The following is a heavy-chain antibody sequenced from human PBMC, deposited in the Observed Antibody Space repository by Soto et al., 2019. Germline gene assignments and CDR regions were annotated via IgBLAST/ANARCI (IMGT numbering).Heavy chain of an antibody. CDR1: GFAISRGYY. J-gene: IGHJ4*02. Sequence: SETLSLTCSVSGFAISRGYYWSWVRQPPGKGLEWIGSIYPSVSSYHNPSLETRVRLSIDTSKNQFTLNLTSVTAADTALYYCAREKVGTTFFDNWGQGIQVTVS. V-gene: IGHV4-38-2*02. D-gene: IGHD1-1*01. CDR2: IYPSVSS. CDR3: AREKVGTTFFDN.